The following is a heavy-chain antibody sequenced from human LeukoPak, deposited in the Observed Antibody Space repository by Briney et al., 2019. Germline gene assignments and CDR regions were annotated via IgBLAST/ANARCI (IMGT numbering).Heavy chain of an antibody. CDR1: GYTFTSYY. CDR2: INPSGGST. CDR3: ARESLTWLQSRTSWFDP. D-gene: IGHD5-24*01. V-gene: IGHV1-46*01. Sequence: ASVKVSCKASGYTFTSYYMHWVRQAPGQGLEWMGIINPSGGSTGYAQKFQGRVTMARDTSTSTVYMELSSLRSEDTAVYYCARESLTWLQSRTSWFDPWGQGTLVTVSS. J-gene: IGHJ5*02.